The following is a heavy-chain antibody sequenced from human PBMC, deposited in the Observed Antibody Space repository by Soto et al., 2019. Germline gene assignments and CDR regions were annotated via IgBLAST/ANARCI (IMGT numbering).Heavy chain of an antibody. CDR2: ISYSGTT. J-gene: IGHJ4*02. CDR1: GDSISSDDYY. Sequence: QVQLQESGPGVVKPSQTLSLTCTVSGDSISSDDYYWSWIRQPPGKGLEWIGYISYSGTTSYNPSLKSRVLFSVEPSKKKFSLKLTSVTAAGTAVYYCARSHAYSAYGFDWWGQGTLVTVSS. D-gene: IGHD5-12*01. CDR3: ARSHAYSAYGFDW. V-gene: IGHV4-30-4*01.